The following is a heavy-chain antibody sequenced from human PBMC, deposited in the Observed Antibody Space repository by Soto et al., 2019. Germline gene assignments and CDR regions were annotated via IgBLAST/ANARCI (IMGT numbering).Heavy chain of an antibody. Sequence: NPSETLSLTCAVSGYSISSDYYWGWIRQPPGKGLEWIGSVYQSGSTYSNPSLTSRVTISVDTSKNQFSLKLTSVTAADTAVYYCARDFRRSASYEHAFDIWGQGTMVTVSS. CDR3: ARDFRRSASYEHAFDI. CDR1: GYSISSDYY. V-gene: IGHV4-38-2*02. D-gene: IGHD1-26*01. CDR2: VYQSGST. J-gene: IGHJ3*02.